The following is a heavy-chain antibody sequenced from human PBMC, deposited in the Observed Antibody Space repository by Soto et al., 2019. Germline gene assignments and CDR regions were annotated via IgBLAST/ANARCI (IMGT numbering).Heavy chain of an antibody. Sequence: EVQLVESGGGLVKPGGSLRLSCAASGFTFSNAWMNWVRQAPGKGLEWVGRIKSKTDGGTTDYAAPVKGRFTISRDDSKNTLYRQMNSLKTEDTAVYYCTTHFYDSSGYYDFDYWGQGTLVTVSS. CDR2: IKSKTDGGTT. CDR1: GFTFSNAW. V-gene: IGHV3-15*07. D-gene: IGHD3-22*01. J-gene: IGHJ4*02. CDR3: TTHFYDSSGYYDFDY.